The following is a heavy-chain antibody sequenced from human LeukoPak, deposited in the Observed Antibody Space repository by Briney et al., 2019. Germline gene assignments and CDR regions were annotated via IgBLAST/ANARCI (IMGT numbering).Heavy chain of an antibody. J-gene: IGHJ2*01. CDR1: GFTFSKDD. V-gene: IGHV3-13*01. CDR2: IYVTGGT. D-gene: IGHD2-15*01. Sequence: PGGSLRLSCAASGFTFSKDDFHWVRQATGKGLEGVAAIYVTGGTYYADSIKGGFTISRQDGANSLYLQMRSLGAGDTAVYYCTKEFCGSRAACAGGSYYDFWGRGALVTVSS. CDR3: TKEFCGSRAACAGGSYYDF.